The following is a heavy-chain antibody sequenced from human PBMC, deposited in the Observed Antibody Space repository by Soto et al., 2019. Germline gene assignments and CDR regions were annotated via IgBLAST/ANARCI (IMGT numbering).Heavy chain of an antibody. Sequence: ASVKVSCKASGYTFTSYYMHWVRQAPGQGLEWMGIINPSGGSTSYAQKFQGRVTMTRDTSTSTVYMELNSLRAEDTAVYYCARESAIAVAGFYYYYGMDVWGQGTTVTVSS. CDR3: ARESAIAVAGFYYYYGMDV. CDR1: GYTFTSYY. CDR2: INPSGGST. J-gene: IGHJ6*02. V-gene: IGHV1-46*01. D-gene: IGHD6-19*01.